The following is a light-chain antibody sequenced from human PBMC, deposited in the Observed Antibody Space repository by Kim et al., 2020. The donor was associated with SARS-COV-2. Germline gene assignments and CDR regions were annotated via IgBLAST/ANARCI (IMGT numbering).Light chain of an antibody. V-gene: IGLV3-27*01. J-gene: IGLJ2*01. CDR1: VLAKKY. CDR2: EDS. CDR3: YSAADNNVV. Sequence: SYELTQPSSVSVSPGQTARITCSGDVLAKKYARWFQQKPGQAPVLVIYEDSERPSGIPERFSGSSSGTTVTLTISGAQVEDEADYYCYSAADNNVVFGGGTQLTVL.